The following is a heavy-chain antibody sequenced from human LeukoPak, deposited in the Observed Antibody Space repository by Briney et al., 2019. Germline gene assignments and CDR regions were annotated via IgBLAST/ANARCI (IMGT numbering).Heavy chain of an antibody. CDR3: ARTWGY. CDR2: INPSGGST. J-gene: IGHJ4*02. D-gene: IGHD3-16*01. V-gene: IGHV1-46*01. CDR1: GYTFTSYY. Sequence: ASLKVSCKASGYTFTSYYMHWVRQAPGQGLEWMGAINPSGGSTKYAQKFQGRVIMTSNTSTSTVHMELSRLRSEDTAVYYCARTWGYWGQGTLVTVSS.